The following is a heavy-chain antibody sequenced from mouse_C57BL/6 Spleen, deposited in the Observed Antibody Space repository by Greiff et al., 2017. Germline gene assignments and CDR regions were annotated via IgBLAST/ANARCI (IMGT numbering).Heavy chain of an antibody. V-gene: IGHV1-7*01. CDR1: GYTFTSYW. J-gene: IGHJ2*01. D-gene: IGHD1-1*01. CDR3: ARGITTVVAPFDY. Sequence: QVQLQQSGAELAKPGASVKLSCKASGYTFTSYWMHWVKQRPGQGLEWIGYINPISGYTNYNQKFKDKATLTADKSSSTAYMQLSSLTYDDSAVYYCARGITTVVAPFDYWGQGTTLTVSS. CDR2: INPISGYT.